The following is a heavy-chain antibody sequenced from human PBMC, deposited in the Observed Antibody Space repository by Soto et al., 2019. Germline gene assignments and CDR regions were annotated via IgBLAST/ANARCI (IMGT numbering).Heavy chain of an antibody. V-gene: IGHV3-23*01. D-gene: IGHD6-19*01. CDR1: GFTFSSYA. CDR3: AKDKYQKGIAVAGAYYYYGMDV. CDR2: ISGSGGST. Sequence: GGSLRLSCAASGFTFSSYAMIWVRQAPGKGLEWVSAISGSGGSTYYADSVKGRFTISRDNSKNTLYLQMNSLRAEDTAVYYCAKDKYQKGIAVAGAYYYYGMDVWGQGTTVTVSS. J-gene: IGHJ6*02.